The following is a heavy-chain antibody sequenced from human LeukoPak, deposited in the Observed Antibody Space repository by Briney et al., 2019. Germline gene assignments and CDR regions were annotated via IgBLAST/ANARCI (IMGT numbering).Heavy chain of an antibody. J-gene: IGHJ4*02. D-gene: IGHD2-15*01. CDR1: GYTFTGYY. Sequence: VASVKVSCKASGYTFTGYYMHWVRQAPGQGLEWMGWINPNSGGTNYAQKFQGRVTMTRDTSISTAYMELSSLTSDDTAVYYCAGRKPDCSGAYCTFDYWGQGTLVTVSS. V-gene: IGHV1-2*02. CDR3: AGRKPDCSGAYCTFDY. CDR2: INPNSGGT.